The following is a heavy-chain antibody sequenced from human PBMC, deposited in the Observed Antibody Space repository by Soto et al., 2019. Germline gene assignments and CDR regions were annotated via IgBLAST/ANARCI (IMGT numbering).Heavy chain of an antibody. D-gene: IGHD1-1*01. V-gene: IGHV3-7*01. CDR2: VKYDGSQT. J-gene: IGHJ6*02. Sequence: GGSLRLSCADSGFTFSSYWMSWVRQAPGQGLEWVANVKYDGSQTYYVGSVKGRFTISRDNAKNSLYLQMNSLRAEDTAVYYCTRDFQGPLDYGMDVWGQGTTVTVS. CDR3: TRDFQGPLDYGMDV. CDR1: GFTFSSYW.